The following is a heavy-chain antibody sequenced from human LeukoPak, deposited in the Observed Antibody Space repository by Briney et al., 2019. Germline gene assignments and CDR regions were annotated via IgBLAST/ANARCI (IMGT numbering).Heavy chain of an antibody. D-gene: IGHD5-18*01. V-gene: IGHV3-64*02. CDR1: GYIFSDHP. J-gene: IGHJ4*02. CDR2: ITTDGSRT. Sequence: PGGSLRLSCVASGYIFSDHPMHWVRQAPGKGLEFVSAITTDGSRTFYAESVKGRFTISRDNSNNALFLQMDRLRPEDMATYFCARGLENSFGVMTLDWGQGTLVIVSS. CDR3: ARGLENSFGVMTLD.